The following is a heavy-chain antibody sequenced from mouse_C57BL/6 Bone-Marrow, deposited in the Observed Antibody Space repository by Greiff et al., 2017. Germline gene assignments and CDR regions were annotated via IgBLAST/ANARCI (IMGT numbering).Heavy chain of an antibody. Sequence: ESGAELARPGASVKMSCKASGYTFTSYTMHWVKQRTGQGLEWIGYINPSSGYTKYNQKFKDKATLTADKSSSTADMQLSSLTSEDSAVYYWASPYYYGSTYFDYWGQGTTLTVSS. D-gene: IGHD1-1*01. CDR2: INPSSGYT. J-gene: IGHJ2*01. CDR3: ASPYYYGSTYFDY. CDR1: GYTFTSYT. V-gene: IGHV1-4*01.